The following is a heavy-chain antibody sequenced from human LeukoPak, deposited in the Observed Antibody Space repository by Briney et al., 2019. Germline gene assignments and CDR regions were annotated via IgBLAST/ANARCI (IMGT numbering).Heavy chain of an antibody. J-gene: IGHJ4*02. D-gene: IGHD1-26*01. CDR2: INHSGST. CDR1: GGSFRGYY. V-gene: IGHV4-34*01. CDR3: ARYPITNSGSRSGFVDY. Sequence: PSETLSLTCAVYGGSFRGYYWSWIRQPPGKGLEWIGEINHSGSTNYNPSLKSRVTISVDTSKNQFSLKLSSVTAADTAVYYCARYPITNSGSRSGFVDYWGQGTLVTVSS.